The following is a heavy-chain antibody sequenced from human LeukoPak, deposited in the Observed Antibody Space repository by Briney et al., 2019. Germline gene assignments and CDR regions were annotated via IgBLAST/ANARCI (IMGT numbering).Heavy chain of an antibody. D-gene: IGHD2-15*01. J-gene: IGHJ6*03. CDR1: GYTFTSYG. V-gene: IGHV1-18*01. CDR2: ISAYNGNT. Sequence: ASVKVSCKASGYTFTSYGISRVRQAPGQRLEWMGWISAYNGNTNYAQKLQGRVTMTTDTSTSTAYMELRSLRSDDTAVYYCARDVSGYCSGGSCPYYYYYMDVWGKGTTVTVSS. CDR3: ARDVSGYCSGGSCPYYYYYMDV.